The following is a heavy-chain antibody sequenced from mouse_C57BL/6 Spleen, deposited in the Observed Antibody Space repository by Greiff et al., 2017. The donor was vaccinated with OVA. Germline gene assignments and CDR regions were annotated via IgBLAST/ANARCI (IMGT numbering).Heavy chain of an antibody. J-gene: IGHJ3*01. CDR2: IYPGNSDT. CDR1: GYTFTSYW. D-gene: IGHD2-2*01. V-gene: IGHV1-5*01. CDR3: TRRDGYDGAWFAY. Sequence: EVQLQESGTVLARPGASVKMSCKTSGYTFTSYWMHWVKQRPGQGLEWIGAIYPGNSDTSYNQKFKGKAKLTAVTSASTAYMELSSLTNEDSAVDDCTRRDGYDGAWFAYWGQGTLVTVSA.